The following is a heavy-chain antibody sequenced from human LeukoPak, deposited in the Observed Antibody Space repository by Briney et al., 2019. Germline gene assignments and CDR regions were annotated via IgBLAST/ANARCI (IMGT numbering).Heavy chain of an antibody. D-gene: IGHD1-26*01. CDR3: ARRNSGTRRYDFDY. CDR2: IYYSGST. Sequence: PSETLSLTCTVSGGSTSSSSYYWCSNRQPPGKGTQWIGSIYYSGSTYYNPSLKSRVTISVDTSKNQFSLKLSSVTAADTAVYYCARRNSGTRRYDFDYWGQGTLVTVSS. CDR1: GGSTSSSSYY. V-gene: IGHV4-39*01. J-gene: IGHJ4*02.